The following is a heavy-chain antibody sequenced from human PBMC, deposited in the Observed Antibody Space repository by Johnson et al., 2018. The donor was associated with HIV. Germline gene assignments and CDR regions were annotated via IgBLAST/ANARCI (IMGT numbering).Heavy chain of an antibody. D-gene: IGHD1-14*01. CDR3: AKIRTSGTGDAFDI. CDR1: EFTFSSYA. CDR2: IRYDGSNK. Sequence: QVQLVESGGGVVQPGGSLRLSCAASEFTFSSYAMHWVRQAPGKGLEWVAFIRYDGSNKYYADSVKGRFTISRDNSKNTLYLQMDSLRAEDTAVYYCAKIRTSGTGDAFDIWCQGTMVTVSS. V-gene: IGHV3-30*02. J-gene: IGHJ3*02.